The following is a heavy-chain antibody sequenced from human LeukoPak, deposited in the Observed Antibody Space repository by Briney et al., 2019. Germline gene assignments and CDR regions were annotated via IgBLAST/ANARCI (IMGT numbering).Heavy chain of an antibody. Sequence: PGRSLRLSCAASGFTFNSYGMHWVRQAPGKGLEWVAVIWYDGSNKYYADSVKGRFTISRDNSKNTLYLQMNSLRAEDTAVYYCARDAYDSSGYYFDHWGQGTLVTVSS. V-gene: IGHV3-33*01. D-gene: IGHD3-22*01. CDR1: GFTFNSYG. CDR2: IWYDGSNK. J-gene: IGHJ4*02. CDR3: ARDAYDSSGYYFDH.